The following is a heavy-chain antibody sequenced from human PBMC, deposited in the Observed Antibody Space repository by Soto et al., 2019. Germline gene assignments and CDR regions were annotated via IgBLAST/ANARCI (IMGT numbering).Heavy chain of an antibody. CDR2: TYYRSKWYN. V-gene: IGHV6-1*01. D-gene: IGHD1-1*01. J-gene: IGHJ5*02. Sequence: SQTLSLTCTISGDSVSSNSATWNWIRQSPSRGLEWLGRTYYRSKWYNDYAISVKGRITINPDTSKNQFSLQLTSVTPEDTAVYYCGRAHLGTDRYNLEPFDPWGQGTLVTVSS. CDR1: GDSVSSNSAT. CDR3: GRAHLGTDRYNLEPFDP.